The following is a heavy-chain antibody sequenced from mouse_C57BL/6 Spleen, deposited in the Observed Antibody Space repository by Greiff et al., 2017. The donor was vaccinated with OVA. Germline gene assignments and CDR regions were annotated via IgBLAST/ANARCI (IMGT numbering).Heavy chain of an antibody. CDR3: ALITTVKGWFAY. CDR2: IYPGDGDT. V-gene: IGHV1-80*01. Sequence: VQLQQSGAELVKPGASVKISCRASGYAFSSYWMNWVKQRPGKGLEWIGQIYPGDGDTNYNGKFKGKATLTADKSSSTAYMQLSSLTSEDSAVYFCALITTVKGWFAYWGQGTLVTVSA. CDR1: GYAFSSYW. J-gene: IGHJ3*01. D-gene: IGHD2-4*01.